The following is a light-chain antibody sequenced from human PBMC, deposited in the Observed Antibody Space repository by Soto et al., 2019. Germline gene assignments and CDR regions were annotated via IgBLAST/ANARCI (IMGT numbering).Light chain of an antibody. Sequence: QSALTQPTSASGSPGQSVTIPCTGTSSDVGGYTSVSWYQHHPGKAPKLIIYEVSKLHSGVPDRSTGSKSGNAASLTVSGLQAEDEVDYDCSSYPAASKSLLFGGGTKLTVL. CDR3: SSYPAASKSLL. CDR1: SSDVGGYTS. J-gene: IGLJ2*01. CDR2: EVS. V-gene: IGLV2-8*01.